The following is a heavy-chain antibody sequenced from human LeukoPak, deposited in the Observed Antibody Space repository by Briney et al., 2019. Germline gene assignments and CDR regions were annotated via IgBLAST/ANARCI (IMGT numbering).Heavy chain of an antibody. CDR1: GLTFSSHW. CDR2: ITNDGSST. J-gene: IGHJ4*02. D-gene: IGHD6-19*01. V-gene: IGHV3-74*01. Sequence: GGSLRLSCAASGLTFSSHWMHWVRQAPGKGLVWVSRITNDGSSTTYADSVKGRFTISRDNAKNMLYLQVNSLRAEDTAVYYCARDRYSSVIDYWGQGTLVTVSS. CDR3: ARDRYSSVIDY.